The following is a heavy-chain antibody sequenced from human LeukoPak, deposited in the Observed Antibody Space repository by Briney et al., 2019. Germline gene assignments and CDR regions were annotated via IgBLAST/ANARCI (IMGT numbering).Heavy chain of an antibody. CDR1: GFTFSSYS. CDR2: ISSSSSYI. J-gene: IGHJ4*02. V-gene: IGHV3-21*01. D-gene: IGHD3-22*01. CDR3: VRGDLYYYDSSGGDY. Sequence: GGSLRLSCAASGFTFSSYSMNWVRQAPGKGLEWVSSISSSSSYIYYADSVKGRFTISRDNAKNSLYLQMNSLRAEDTAVYYCVRGDLYYYDSSGGDYWGQGTLVTVSS.